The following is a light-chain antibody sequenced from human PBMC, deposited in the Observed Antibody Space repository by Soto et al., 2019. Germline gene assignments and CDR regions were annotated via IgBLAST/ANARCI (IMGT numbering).Light chain of an antibody. Sequence: EIVLTQSPATLSLSPGERATLSCRASQSVSSFLAWYQQKPGQAPRLLIYDASKRATGIPTRFSGSGSGTDCTLTISSLEPEDCAVDSCQQRSNWPLTFGGGTKVQI. CDR1: QSVSSF. CDR3: QQRSNWPLT. J-gene: IGKJ4*01. V-gene: IGKV3-11*01. CDR2: DAS.